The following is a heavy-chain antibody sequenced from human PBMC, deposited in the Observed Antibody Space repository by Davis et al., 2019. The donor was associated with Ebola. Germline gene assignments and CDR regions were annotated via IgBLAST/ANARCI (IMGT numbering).Heavy chain of an antibody. CDR1: GGSIGSYY. V-gene: IGHV4-59*01. Sequence: MPSETLSLTCTVSGGSIGSYYWSWIRQPHGKGLEWIGYISHSGSPIYNPSLKSRVTISVDMSQNHFSLRLTSVTAADTAMYFCARGVTLDYWGQGILVTVSS. J-gene: IGHJ4*02. CDR3: ARGVTLDY. CDR2: ISHSGSP. D-gene: IGHD4-23*01.